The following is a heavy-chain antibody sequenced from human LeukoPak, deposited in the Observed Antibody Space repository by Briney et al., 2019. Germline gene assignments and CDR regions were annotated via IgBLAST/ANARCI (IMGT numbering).Heavy chain of an antibody. V-gene: IGHV4-61*02. D-gene: IGHD2-2*01. J-gene: IGHJ5*02. Sequence: PSETLSLTCTVSGGSISSGCYYWSWIRQPAGKGLEWFGRIYTSGSTNYNPSLKSRVTISVDTSKNQFSLKLSSVTAADTAVYYCARARLAIVVVPAAVFDPWGQGTLVTVSS. CDR2: IYTSGST. CDR3: ARARLAIVVVPAAVFDP. CDR1: GGSISSGCYY.